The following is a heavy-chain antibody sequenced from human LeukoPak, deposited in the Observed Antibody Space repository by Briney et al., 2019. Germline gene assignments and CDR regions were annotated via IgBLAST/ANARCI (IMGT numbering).Heavy chain of an antibody. CDR3: ARGTYYYDSSGYYVSEYYFDY. V-gene: IGHV4-4*09. J-gene: IGHJ4*02. Sequence: SETLSLTCTVSGGSINSYYWSWIRQPPGKGLEWIGYIYTSGSTNYNPSLKSRVTISVDTSKNQFSLKLSSVTAADTAVYYCARGTYYYDSSGYYVSEYYFDYWGQGTLVTVSS. CDR1: GGSINSYY. CDR2: IYTSGST. D-gene: IGHD3-22*01.